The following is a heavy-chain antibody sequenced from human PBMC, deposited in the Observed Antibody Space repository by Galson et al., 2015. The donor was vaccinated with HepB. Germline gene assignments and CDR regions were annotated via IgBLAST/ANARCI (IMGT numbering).Heavy chain of an antibody. V-gene: IGHV3-21*01. CDR3: ARMRNFGVVISDYYYGMDV. D-gene: IGHD3-3*01. CDR1: GFTFSSYS. Sequence: SLRLSCAASGFTFSSYSMNWVRQAPGKGLEWVSSISSSSSYIYYADSVKGRFTISRDNAKNSLYLQMNSLRAEDTAVYHCARMRNFGVVISDYYYGMDVWGQGTTVTVSS. J-gene: IGHJ6*02. CDR2: ISSSSSYI.